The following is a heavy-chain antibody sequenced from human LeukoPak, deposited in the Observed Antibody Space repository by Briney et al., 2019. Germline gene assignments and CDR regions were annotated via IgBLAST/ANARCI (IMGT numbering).Heavy chain of an antibody. J-gene: IGHJ4*02. D-gene: IGHD6-6*01. Sequence: PGGSLRLSCAASGFTFSSYGMHWVRQAPGKGLEWVAFIRYDGNNEYYADSVKGRFTISRDNARNSLYLQMNSLRAEDTAVYYCARGEWSSSPFDYWGQGTLVTVSS. V-gene: IGHV3-30*02. CDR3: ARGEWSSSPFDY. CDR1: GFTFSSYG. CDR2: IRYDGNNE.